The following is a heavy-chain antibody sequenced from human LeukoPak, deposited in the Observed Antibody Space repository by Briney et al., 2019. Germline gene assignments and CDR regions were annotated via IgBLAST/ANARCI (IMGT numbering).Heavy chain of an antibody. D-gene: IGHD3-3*01. J-gene: IGHJ6*03. CDR2: ISYDGSNK. CDR1: RFTFSSYA. V-gene: IGHV3-30-3*01. Sequence: GGSLRLSCAASRFTFSSYAMHWVRQAPGKGLEWVAVISYDGSNKYYADSVRGRFTISRDNSKNTLYLQMNNLRAEDTAVYYCARGPNYDFWSGYYTNYYYYMDLWGKGTTVTVSS. CDR3: ARGPNYDFWSGYYTNYYYYMDL.